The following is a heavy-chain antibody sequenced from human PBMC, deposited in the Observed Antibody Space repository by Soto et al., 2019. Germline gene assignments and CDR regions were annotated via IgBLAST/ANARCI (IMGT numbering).Heavy chain of an antibody. CDR3: AKRPLTWYLGLDY. J-gene: IGHJ4*02. V-gene: IGHV3-23*01. CDR1: GFTFSNYA. D-gene: IGHD3-9*01. CDR2: INGDGGGNGGST. Sequence: EVQLLESGGGLVQPGGSLRLSCAASGFTFSNYAMTWVRQAPGKGLEWVSAINGDGGGNGGSTYYADSVKGRFTISRDNSRNTLYLHMNNLRVEDTAVYYFAKRPLTWYLGLDYWGQGALVTVSS.